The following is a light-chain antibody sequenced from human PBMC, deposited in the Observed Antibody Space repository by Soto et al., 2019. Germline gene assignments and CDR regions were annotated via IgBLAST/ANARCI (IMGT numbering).Light chain of an antibody. Sequence: EIVLTQSPGTLSLSPGERATLSCRASQSVSSSYLAWHQQKPGQAPRLLIYGASSRATGIPHRFSGSGSGTDFTLTISRLEPEDFAVYYCQQYGSSPLTFGGGTKVEIK. V-gene: IGKV3-20*01. CDR2: GAS. CDR3: QQYGSSPLT. CDR1: QSVSSSY. J-gene: IGKJ4*01.